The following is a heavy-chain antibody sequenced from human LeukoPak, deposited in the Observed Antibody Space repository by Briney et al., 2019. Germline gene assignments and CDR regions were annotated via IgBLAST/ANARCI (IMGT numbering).Heavy chain of an antibody. CDR2: VYYSGSA. V-gene: IGHV4-39*01. J-gene: IGHJ4*02. D-gene: IGHD6-19*01. CDR3: AGPYSSGWPFDY. CDR1: GGSISSSSYY. Sequence: PSETLSLTCAVSGGSISSSSYYWGWIRQPPGKGLEWIGSVYYSGSAYYNPSLKSRVTISVDTSKNQFSLKLNSVTAADTAVYYCAGPYSSGWPFDYWGQGTLVTVSS.